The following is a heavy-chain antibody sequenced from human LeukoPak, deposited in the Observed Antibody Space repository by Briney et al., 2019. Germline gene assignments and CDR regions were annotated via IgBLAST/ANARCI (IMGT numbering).Heavy chain of an antibody. Sequence: GGSLRLSCAASGFAFSSLDMGSGRQTPRKGLEWVSAISAGGDRTYYADSVRGRFTLSRDKSKNTLYLQTNSLRAEDTAVYYCAKDARPSSGWWFFDNWGQGNLVTVSS. D-gene: IGHD6-19*01. CDR2: ISAGGDRT. V-gene: IGHV3-23*01. J-gene: IGHJ4*02. CDR3: AKDARPSSGWWFFDN. CDR1: GFAFSSLD.